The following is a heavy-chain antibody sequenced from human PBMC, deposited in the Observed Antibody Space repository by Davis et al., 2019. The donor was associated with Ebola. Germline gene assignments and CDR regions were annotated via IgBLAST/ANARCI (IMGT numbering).Heavy chain of an antibody. Sequence: GESLKISCQASGYSFTSYWIGWVRQMPGKGLEWMGLIYPGDSDTRYSPSFQGHVTISADKSISTAYLQWNSLKASDTGIYYCARQSHHFLSGPRTWFDPWGQGTLVTVSS. D-gene: IGHD3-3*01. CDR3: ARQSHHFLSGPRTWFDP. CDR1: GYSFTSYW. J-gene: IGHJ5*02. V-gene: IGHV5-51*01. CDR2: IYPGDSDT.